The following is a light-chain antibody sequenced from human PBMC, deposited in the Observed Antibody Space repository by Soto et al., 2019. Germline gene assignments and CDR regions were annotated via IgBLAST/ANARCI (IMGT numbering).Light chain of an antibody. CDR3: QQYGRTPTWT. V-gene: IGKV3-20*01. Sequence: ELVWTQSPGTLSLSPGERATLSCRARQSVSSTYLAWYQQKPCQPHRLIIYGASSRATGIPDRFSGSGSGTDFILTISGLEPEDFAVYYGQQYGRTPTWTFGQGTKVDIK. CDR2: GAS. CDR1: QSVSSTY. J-gene: IGKJ1*01.